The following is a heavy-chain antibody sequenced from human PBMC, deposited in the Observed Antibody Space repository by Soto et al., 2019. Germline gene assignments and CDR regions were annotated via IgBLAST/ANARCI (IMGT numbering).Heavy chain of an antibody. D-gene: IGHD6-6*01. CDR3: AKEPSSSIYYSYGMDV. J-gene: IGHJ6*02. V-gene: IGHV3-23*01. Sequence: EVQLLESGGDLAQPGGSLRLSCAASGFTFSSYVMSWVRQAPGKGLEWVAVISGGGGSTYYADSVKGRFTTSRDNSKSTLYMLMNSLRAEDTAIYYCAKEPSSSIYYSYGMDVWGQGTTVTVSS. CDR1: GFTFSSYV. CDR2: ISGGGGST.